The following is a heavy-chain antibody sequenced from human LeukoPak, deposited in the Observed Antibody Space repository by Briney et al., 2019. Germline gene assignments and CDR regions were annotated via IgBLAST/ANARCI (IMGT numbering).Heavy chain of an antibody. CDR1: GYSFTTYW. J-gene: IGHJ4*02. CDR3: ARGGLSSRGWYFDY. CDR2: IDPSDSYT. Sequence: GESLKISCNASGYSFTTYWITWVRQMPGKGLECMGRIDPSDSYTKYSPSFQGHVTISADKSIDTAYLQWSSLKASDTAMYYCARGGLSSRGWYFDYWGQGTLVTVSS. D-gene: IGHD6-19*01. V-gene: IGHV5-10-1*01.